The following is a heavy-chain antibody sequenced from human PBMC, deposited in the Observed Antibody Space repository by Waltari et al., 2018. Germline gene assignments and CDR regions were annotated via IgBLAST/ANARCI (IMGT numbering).Heavy chain of an antibody. CDR2: INHSGST. Sequence: QVQLQQWGAGLLKPSETLSLTCAVYGGSFSGYYWSWIRQPPGKGLEWIGEINHSGSTNYNPSLKSRVTISVDTSKNQFSLELSSVTAADTAVYYCARVEWELLGYFDYWGQGTLVTVSS. CDR1: GGSFSGYY. V-gene: IGHV4-34*01. CDR3: ARVEWELLGYFDY. J-gene: IGHJ4*02. D-gene: IGHD1-26*01.